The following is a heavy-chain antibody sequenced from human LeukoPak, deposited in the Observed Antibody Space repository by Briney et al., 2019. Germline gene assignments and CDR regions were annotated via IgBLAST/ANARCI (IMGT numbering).Heavy chain of an antibody. CDR2: ISSSGSTI. Sequence: GRSLTLSCAASGFTFSDYYMSWIRHAPGEGLEWVSYISSSGSTIYYADSVKGRFTISRDNAKNSLYLQMNSLRAEDTAVYYCARAGSRYYGSGSYYKWGQGTLVTVSS. D-gene: IGHD3-10*01. V-gene: IGHV3-11*01. CDR1: GFTFSDYY. J-gene: IGHJ4*02. CDR3: ARAGSRYYGSGSYYK.